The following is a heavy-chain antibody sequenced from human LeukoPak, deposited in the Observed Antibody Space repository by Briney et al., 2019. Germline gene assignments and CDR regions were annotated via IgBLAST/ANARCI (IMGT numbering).Heavy chain of an antibody. CDR1: GYTFTSRY. Sequence: ASVKVSFKASGYTFTSRYMHWVRQAPGQGLEWMGIINPSGGSTSYARKFQGRVTMTRDTSTSTVYMELSSLRSEDTAVYYCARTYYYDSIGYYNWFDLWGQGTLVTVSS. CDR3: ARTYYYDSIGYYNWFDL. CDR2: INPSGGST. V-gene: IGHV1-46*01. J-gene: IGHJ5*01. D-gene: IGHD3-22*01.